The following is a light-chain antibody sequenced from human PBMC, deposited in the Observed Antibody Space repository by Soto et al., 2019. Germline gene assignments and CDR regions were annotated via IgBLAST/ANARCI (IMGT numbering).Light chain of an antibody. J-gene: IGKJ5*01. Sequence: EIVLTQSTATLSVSPGERVALSCRASQSVSSSLAWYQQKPGQAPRLLIYGASTRATGIPARFSGSGSGTEFTLTISSLQFEDFVIYYCQQYNIWPLTFGQGTRLEIK. CDR1: QSVSSS. CDR2: GAS. V-gene: IGKV3-15*01. CDR3: QQYNIWPLT.